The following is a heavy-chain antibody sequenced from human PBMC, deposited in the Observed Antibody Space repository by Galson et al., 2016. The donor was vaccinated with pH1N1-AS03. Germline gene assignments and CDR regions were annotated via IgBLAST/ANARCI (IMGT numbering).Heavy chain of an antibody. CDR3: ANDLHFYGSYDLDY. V-gene: IGHV3-30*18. Sequence: SLRLSCAASGFTFNRHAMHWVRQAPGKGLEWVAIMSYDGSTKYYTDSVRYRFTISRDNSKKDLYLHMSSLRAEDTAVYYCANDLHFYGSYDLDYWGRGTLVIVSS. J-gene: IGHJ4*02. CDR1: GFTFNRHA. CDR2: MSYDGSTK. D-gene: IGHD2/OR15-2a*01.